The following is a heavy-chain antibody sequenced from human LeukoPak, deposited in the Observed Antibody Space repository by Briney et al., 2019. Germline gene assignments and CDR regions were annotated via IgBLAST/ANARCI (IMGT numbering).Heavy chain of an antibody. CDR3: ARVYCSSTSCSTANWFDP. CDR2: IIPIFGTT. CDR1: GGTFSSYA. D-gene: IGHD2-2*01. V-gene: IGHV1-69*06. Sequence: SVKVSCKASGGTFSSYAISWVRQAPGQGLEWMGGIIPIFGTTNYAQKFQGRITITADKSTSTAYMELSGLRSEDTAVYYCARVYCSSTSCSTANWFDPRGQGTLVTVSS. J-gene: IGHJ5*02.